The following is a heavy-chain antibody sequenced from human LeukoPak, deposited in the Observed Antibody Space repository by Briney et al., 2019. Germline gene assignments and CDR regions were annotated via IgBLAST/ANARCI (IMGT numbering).Heavy chain of an antibody. J-gene: IGHJ4*02. CDR1: GFTFSDYS. Sequence: PGGSLRLSCAAPGFTFSDYSMNWVRQAPGKGLEWISYVGISSGNTKYADSVKGRFTISGDKAKNSLYLQMNSLRVEDTAVYYCARDTKYAFDNWGQGTLVTVSS. D-gene: IGHD2-2*01. CDR2: VGISSGNT. CDR3: ARDTKYAFDN. V-gene: IGHV3-48*01.